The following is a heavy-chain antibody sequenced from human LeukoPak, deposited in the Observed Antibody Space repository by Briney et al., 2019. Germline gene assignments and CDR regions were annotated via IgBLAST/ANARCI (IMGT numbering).Heavy chain of an antibody. CDR3: ARNIAAAGIVDY. V-gene: IGHV4-31*03. CDR1: GGSISSGGYY. D-gene: IGHD6-13*01. CDR2: IYYSGST. J-gene: IGHJ4*02. Sequence: SQTLSLTCTVSGGSISSGGYYWSWIRQHPGKGLEWIGYIYYSGSTYYNPSLKSRVTISVDTSKNQFSLKLSSVTAADTAVYYCARNIAAAGIVDYWGQGTVVAVSS.